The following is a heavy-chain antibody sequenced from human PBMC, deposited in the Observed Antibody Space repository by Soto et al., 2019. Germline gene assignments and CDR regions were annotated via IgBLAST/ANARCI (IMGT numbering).Heavy chain of an antibody. CDR1: GYTFTSYG. CDR2: ISAYNGNT. Sequence: ASVKVSCKASGYTFTSYGISWVRQAPGQGLEWIGWISAYNGNTDYAQKLQGRVTMTTDTSTSTAYMELRSLRSDDTAVYYCARDTGTYYDILTGYYSGSNWFDPWGQGTLVTVSA. CDR3: ARDTGTYYDILTGYYSGSNWFDP. J-gene: IGHJ5*02. D-gene: IGHD3-9*01. V-gene: IGHV1-18*01.